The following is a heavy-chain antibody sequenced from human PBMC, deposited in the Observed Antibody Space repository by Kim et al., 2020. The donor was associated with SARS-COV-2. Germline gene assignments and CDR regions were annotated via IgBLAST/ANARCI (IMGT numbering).Heavy chain of an antibody. Sequence: YSPSLKSRVTMSVDTSKSQCSLKLSSVTAADTAVYYCARDRAVGATILDYWGQGTLVTVSS. D-gene: IGHD1-26*01. V-gene: IGHV4-4*07. J-gene: IGHJ4*02. CDR3: ARDRAVGATILDY.